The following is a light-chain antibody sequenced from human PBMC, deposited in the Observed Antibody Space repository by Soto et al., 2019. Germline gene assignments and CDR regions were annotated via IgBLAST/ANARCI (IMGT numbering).Light chain of an antibody. J-gene: IGKJ1*01. Sequence: DIQMTQSSSTLSGSVGDRVTITCRASQTISSWLAWYPPKPGKAPKLLIYKASTLKSGVPSRFSGSGSGTEFTLTISSLQPDDVGSYYCQHMRTFGQGTKVDIK. CDR3: QHMRT. V-gene: IGKV1-5*03. CDR2: KAS. CDR1: QTISSW.